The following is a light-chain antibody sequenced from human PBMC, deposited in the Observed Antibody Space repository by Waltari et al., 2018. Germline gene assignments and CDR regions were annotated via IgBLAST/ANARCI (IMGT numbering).Light chain of an antibody. CDR2: KDT. Sequence: SYELTQPPSVSVFPGQTARITCSWDALPNPYVYWYQQRPGQAPLLVTYKDTERPSGIPERFSGSTSGTTVTLTITGVQAEDEADYYCQSTDSSSTFYVFGPGTKVTVL. CDR3: QSTDSSSTFYV. J-gene: IGLJ1*01. CDR1: ALPNPY. V-gene: IGLV3-25*03.